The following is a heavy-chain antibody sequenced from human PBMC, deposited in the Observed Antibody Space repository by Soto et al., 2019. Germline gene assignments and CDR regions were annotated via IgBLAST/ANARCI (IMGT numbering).Heavy chain of an antibody. V-gene: IGHV5-51*01. J-gene: IGHJ1*01. CDR2: IYPGDPDT. D-gene: IGHD3-22*01. CDR3: ARPPYDSSGYYAEYFQH. Sequence: GESLKISCKGSGYSFTSYWIGWVRQMPGKGLEWMGIIYPGDPDTRYSPSFQGQVTISADKSISTAYLQWSSLKASDTAMYYCARPPYDSSGYYAEYFQHWGQGTLVTVSS. CDR1: GYSFTSYW.